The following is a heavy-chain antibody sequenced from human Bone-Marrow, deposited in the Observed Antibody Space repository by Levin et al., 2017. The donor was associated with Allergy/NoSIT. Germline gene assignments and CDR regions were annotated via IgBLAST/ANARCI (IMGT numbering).Heavy chain of an antibody. J-gene: IGHJ4*02. CDR3: ARGRSPGLY. D-gene: IGHD3-10*01. V-gene: IGHV4-59*01. Sequence: ASETLSLTCTVSGGSMSGFFWTWIRQPPGKGLEWIGYIYYDGKTNYNPSLKSRVTISLDTSKNQFSLKLSSVTAADTAFYFCARGRSPGLYWGQGSLVTVSS. CDR1: GGSMSGFF. CDR2: IYYDGKT.